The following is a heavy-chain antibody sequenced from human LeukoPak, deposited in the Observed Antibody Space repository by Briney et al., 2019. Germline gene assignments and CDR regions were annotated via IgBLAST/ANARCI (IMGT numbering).Heavy chain of an antibody. J-gene: IGHJ4*02. CDR3: ARVIMAATGIDY. CDR2: TNTDGSST. D-gene: IGHD6-13*01. Sequence: GGSLRLSCAASGFTLSSHWMHWVRQAPGKGLVWVSRTNTDGSSTSYADSVKGRFTISRDNAKNMLYLQMSSLRAEDTAVYYCARVIMAATGIDYWGQGTLVTVSS. CDR1: GFTLSSHW. V-gene: IGHV3-74*01.